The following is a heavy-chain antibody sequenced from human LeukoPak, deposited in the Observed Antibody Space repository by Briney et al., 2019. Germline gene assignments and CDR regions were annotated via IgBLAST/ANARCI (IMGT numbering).Heavy chain of an antibody. CDR1: GGSISSSSYY. CDR3: ASHYYDSSGSDAFDI. J-gene: IGHJ3*02. D-gene: IGHD3-22*01. V-gene: IGHV4-61*05. Sequence: SETLSLTCTVSGGSISSSSYYWGWIRQPPGKGLEWIGYIYYSGSTNYNPSLKSRVTISVDTSKNQFSLKLSSVTAADTAVYYCASHYYDSSGSDAFDIWGQGTMVTVSS. CDR2: IYYSGST.